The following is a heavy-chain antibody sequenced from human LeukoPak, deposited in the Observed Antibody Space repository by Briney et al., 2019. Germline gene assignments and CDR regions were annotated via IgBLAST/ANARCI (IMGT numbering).Heavy chain of an antibody. V-gene: IGHV3-53*01. Sequence: PGGSLRLSCAASGFIVSSDHMSWVRQAPGKGLEWVSAIHSGGTTYYADSVRGRFTISRDNRKNTLYLQMNSLRGEDTAIYYCAREAEILTGYRPTYYYYYVDVWGKGTTVTVSS. CDR2: IHSGGTT. CDR1: GFIVSSDH. D-gene: IGHD3-9*01. CDR3: AREAEILTGYRPTYYYYYVDV. J-gene: IGHJ6*03.